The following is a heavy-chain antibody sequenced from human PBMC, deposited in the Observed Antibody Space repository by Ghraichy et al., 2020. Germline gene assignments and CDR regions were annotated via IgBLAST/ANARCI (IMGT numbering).Heavy chain of an antibody. J-gene: IGHJ3*02. CDR2: IYYSGST. Sequence: SETLSLTCTVSGGSISSSNYYWGWIRQPPGKGLEWLGSIYYSGSTYYNPSLKSRGTISVDTSKNEFSLKLSSVIAADTAVYYCARRRVTGAFDAFDIWGQGTMVTVSS. V-gene: IGHV4-39*01. CDR1: GGSISSSNYY. D-gene: IGHD5-18*01. CDR3: ARRRVTGAFDAFDI.